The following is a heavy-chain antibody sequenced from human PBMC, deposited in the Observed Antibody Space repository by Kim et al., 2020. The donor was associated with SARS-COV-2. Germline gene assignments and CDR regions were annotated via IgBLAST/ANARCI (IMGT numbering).Heavy chain of an antibody. V-gene: IGHV3-33*01. CDR3: ARECTITMARGGMDV. Sequence: GGSLRLSCAASGFTFSSYGMHWVRQAPGKGLEWVAVIWYDGSNKYYADSVKGRFTISRDNSKNTLYLQMNSLRAEDTAVYYCARECTITMARGGMDVWGQGTTVTVSS. CDR1: GFTFSSYG. CDR2: IWYDGSNK. J-gene: IGHJ6*02. D-gene: IGHD3-10*01.